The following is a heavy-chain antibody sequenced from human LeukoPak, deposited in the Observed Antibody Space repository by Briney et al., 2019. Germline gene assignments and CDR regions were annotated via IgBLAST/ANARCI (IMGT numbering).Heavy chain of an antibody. V-gene: IGHV3-23*01. Sequence: QPGGSLRLSCAASGFTFSSYAMSWVRQAPGKGLEWVSAISGSGGSTYYADSVKGRFTISRDNSKNPLYLQMNSLRAEDTAVYYCAKRPDYSRSRYFDYWGQGTLVTVSS. CDR2: ISGSGGST. J-gene: IGHJ4*02. CDR1: GFTFSSYA. D-gene: IGHD4-11*01. CDR3: AKRPDYSRSRYFDY.